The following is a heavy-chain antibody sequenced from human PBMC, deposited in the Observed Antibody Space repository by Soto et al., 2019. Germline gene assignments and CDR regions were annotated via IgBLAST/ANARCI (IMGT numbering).Heavy chain of an antibody. V-gene: IGHV4-59*01. Sequence: QVHLQESGPGLLKPSETLSLTCSVSGGPIRSYYLSWFRQAPGKGLEWIAYIAYTGITGYNPSLRSRVTISGDTSQNVFSLKMTSVTAADTAVYYCAREGFSGYEALDYWCQGILVNGSS. J-gene: IGHJ4*02. CDR2: IAYTGIT. CDR1: GGPIRSYY. CDR3: AREGFSGYEALDY. D-gene: IGHD5-12*01.